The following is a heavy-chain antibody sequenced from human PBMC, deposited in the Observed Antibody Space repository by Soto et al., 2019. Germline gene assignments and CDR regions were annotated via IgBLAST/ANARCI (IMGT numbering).Heavy chain of an antibody. CDR3: ASYPCTSYCSDGGCGYDALVV. V-gene: IGHV1-8*02. CDR2: MNPKSGNT. CDR1: GYSFTSYD. J-gene: IGHJ3*01. D-gene: IGHD2-15*01. Sequence: QVQVVQSGAEVKKPGASVKVSCKASGYSFTSYDVNWVRQATGQGLEWMGWMNPKSGNTVYAQKFQCIVTVTRDSSIRTAFMSLTGLTSGDTAVYYGASYPCTSYCSDGGCGYDALVVWGQGTMVTVSS.